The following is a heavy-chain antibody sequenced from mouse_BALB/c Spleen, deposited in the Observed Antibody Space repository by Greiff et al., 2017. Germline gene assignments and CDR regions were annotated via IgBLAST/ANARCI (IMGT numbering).Heavy chain of an antibody. Sequence: VQLQQSGAELVKPGASVKLSCTASGFNIKDTYMHWVKQRPEQGLEWIGRIDPANGNTKYDPKFQGKATITADTSSNTAYLQLSSLTSEDTAVYYCARFDYDGGYYFDFWGQGTTLTVSS. CDR1: GFNIKDTY. CDR2: IDPANGNT. V-gene: IGHV14-3*02. J-gene: IGHJ2*01. D-gene: IGHD2-4*01. CDR3: ARFDYDGGYYFDF.